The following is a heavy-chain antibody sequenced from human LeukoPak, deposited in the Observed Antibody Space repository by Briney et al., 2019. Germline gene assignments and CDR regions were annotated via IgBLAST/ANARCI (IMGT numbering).Heavy chain of an antibody. CDR2: INHSGST. V-gene: IGHV4-34*01. D-gene: IGHD3-3*01. CDR3: ARVGDHYDFWSGYYFGPHYGMDV. J-gene: IGHJ6*02. CDR1: GGSFSGYY. Sequence: PSETLSLTCAVYGGSFSGYYWSWIRQPPGKGLEWIGEINHSGSTNYNPSLKSRVTISVDTSKNQFSLKLSSVTAADTAVYYCARVGDHYDFWSGYYFGPHYGMDVWGQGTTVTVSS.